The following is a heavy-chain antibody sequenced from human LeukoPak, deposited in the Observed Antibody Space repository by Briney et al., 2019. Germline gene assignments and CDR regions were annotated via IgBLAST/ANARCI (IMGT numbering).Heavy chain of an antibody. CDR3: ARRPLGGMDV. V-gene: IGHV4-34*01. CDR2: INHSGST. CDR1: GGSFSGYY. D-gene: IGHD7-27*01. Sequence: SETLSLTCAVYGGSFSGYYWSWIRQPPGRGLEWIGEINHSGSTNYNPSLKSRVTVSVDTSKNQFSLRLNSVTAADTAVYYCARRPLGGMDVWGQGTTVTVSS. J-gene: IGHJ6*02.